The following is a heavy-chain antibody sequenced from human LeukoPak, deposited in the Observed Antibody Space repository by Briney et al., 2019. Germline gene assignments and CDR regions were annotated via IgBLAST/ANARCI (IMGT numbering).Heavy chain of an antibody. Sequence: GMSLRLSCVASGLNFSNYAMHWIRQAPGKGLEWVALISFNGNYEDYTQSVKGRFTISRDNSKNTLFLQMNSLRPEDTAVYYCSSAASGQPDYWGQGTLVIVSS. CDR1: GLNFSNYA. D-gene: IGHD6-13*01. CDR2: ISFNGNYE. J-gene: IGHJ4*02. V-gene: IGHV3-30*04. CDR3: SSAASGQPDY.